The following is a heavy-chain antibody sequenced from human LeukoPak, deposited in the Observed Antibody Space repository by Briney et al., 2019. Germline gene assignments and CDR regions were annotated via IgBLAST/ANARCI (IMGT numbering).Heavy chain of an antibody. D-gene: IGHD6-19*01. J-gene: IGHJ4*02. V-gene: IGHV2-70*01. Sequence: GSGPALVKATQTLTLTCTFSGFSLSTSGMCVSWIRQPPGKALEWLALIDWGDDKYFSTSLKTRLTISKDTSKNQVVLTMTNMDPVDTATYYCARVPGLSKAVDYWGQGTLVAVSS. CDR2: IDWGDDK. CDR3: ARVPGLSKAVDY. CDR1: GFSLSTSGMC.